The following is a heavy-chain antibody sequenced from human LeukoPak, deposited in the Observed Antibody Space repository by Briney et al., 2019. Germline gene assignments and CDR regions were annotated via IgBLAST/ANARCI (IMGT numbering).Heavy chain of an antibody. J-gene: IGHJ4*02. V-gene: IGHV3-33*01. CDR2: IWYDGSNK. Sequence: PGGSLRLSCAASGFTFSSYDMHWVRQAPGKGLEWVALIWYDGSNKYYADSVKGRFTISRDNSKNTLYLQMNSLRAEDTAVYYCARDGTGSNSGWYIHWGQGALVTVSS. CDR3: ARDGTGSNSGWYIH. D-gene: IGHD6-19*01. CDR1: GFTFSSYD.